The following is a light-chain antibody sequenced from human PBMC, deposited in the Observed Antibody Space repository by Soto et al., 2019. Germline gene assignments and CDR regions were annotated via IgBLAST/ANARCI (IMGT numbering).Light chain of an antibody. Sequence: QSVLTQPPSTSGTPGQRVAISCSGTSSNIGSHTVNWYQQLPGTAPKLLLDGDDHRPSGIPDRFSGSKSGTSASLAISGLHSEAGVYYYCASWDDRLNGPVFGGGTKLTVL. CDR3: ASWDDRLNGPV. J-gene: IGLJ3*02. V-gene: IGLV1-44*01. CDR1: SSNIGSHT. CDR2: GDD.